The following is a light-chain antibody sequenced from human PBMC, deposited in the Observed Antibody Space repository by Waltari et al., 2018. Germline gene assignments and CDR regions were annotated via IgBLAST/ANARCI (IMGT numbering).Light chain of an antibody. CDR2: WAS. V-gene: IGKV4-1*01. CDR3: QQYYSTPWT. CDR1: QSVLYSSNNKNY. Sequence: DIVMTQSPDSLAVSLGERATINCKSSQSVLYSSNNKNYLAWYQQKPGQTPKLLIYWASTRESGVPDRLSGSGSGTDFTLTISSLQAEDVAVYYCQQYYSTPWTFGQGTKVEIK. J-gene: IGKJ1*01.